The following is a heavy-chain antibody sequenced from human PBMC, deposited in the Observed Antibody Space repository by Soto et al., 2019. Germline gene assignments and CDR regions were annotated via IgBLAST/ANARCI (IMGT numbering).Heavy chain of an antibody. CDR1: GRSITTDGYY. Sequence: QVQLQESGPGLVKPSQTLSLTCSVSGRSITTDGYYWSWIRQHPGKGLEWIGFVFYSGSTSYNPSLKSRVDMSLDRSKNQFTLELRSMTAADTGLYYCAAQSSYGDPMGYWGQGTRVTVSS. V-gene: IGHV4-31*03. CDR2: VFYSGST. J-gene: IGHJ4*02. D-gene: IGHD4-17*01. CDR3: AAQSSYGDPMGY.